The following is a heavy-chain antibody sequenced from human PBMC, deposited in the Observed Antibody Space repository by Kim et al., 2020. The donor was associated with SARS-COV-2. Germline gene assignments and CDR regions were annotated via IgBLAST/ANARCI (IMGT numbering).Heavy chain of an antibody. D-gene: IGHD3-16*01. J-gene: IGHJ4*02. CDR3: AKDGGGYFDY. V-gene: IGHV3-30*18. CDR2: ISYDGSNK. CDR1: GFTFSSYG. Sequence: WGSLRLSCAASGFTFSSYGMHWVRQAPGKGLEWVAVISYDGSNKYYADSVKGRFTISRDNSKNTLYLQMNSLRAEDTAVYYCAKDGGGYFDYWGQGTLVTVSS.